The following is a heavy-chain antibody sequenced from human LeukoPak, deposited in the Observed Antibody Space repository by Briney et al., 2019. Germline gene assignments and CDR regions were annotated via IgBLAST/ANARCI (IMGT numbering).Heavy chain of an antibody. D-gene: IGHD3-10*01. CDR2: IGTYNGNT. V-gene: IGHV1-18*01. CDR3: ARDLGVRGSYYYYGMDV. CDR1: GYTFTSYG. J-gene: IGHJ6*02. Sequence: GASVKVSCKASGYTFTSYGISWVRQAPGQGLEWMGWIGTYNGNTNYAQKLQGRVTMTTDTSTSTAYMELRSLRSDDTAVYYCARDLGVRGSYYYYGMDVWGQGTTVTVSS.